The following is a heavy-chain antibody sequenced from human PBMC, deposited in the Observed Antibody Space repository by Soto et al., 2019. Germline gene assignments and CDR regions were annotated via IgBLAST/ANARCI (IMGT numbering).Heavy chain of an antibody. V-gene: IGHV4-4*02. Sequence: SETLSLTCAVSGGSISSSNWWSWVRQPPGKGLEWIGEMYHSGSTNHNPSLKSRVTISVDKSKNQFSLKLSSVTAADTAVYYCARAHCSGGSCYSVKNWFDPWGQGNLVTGS. CDR2: MYHSGST. D-gene: IGHD2-15*01. CDR3: ARAHCSGGSCYSVKNWFDP. CDR1: GGSISSSNW. J-gene: IGHJ5*02.